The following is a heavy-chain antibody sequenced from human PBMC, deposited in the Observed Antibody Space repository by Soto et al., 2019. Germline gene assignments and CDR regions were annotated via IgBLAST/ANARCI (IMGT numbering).Heavy chain of an antibody. CDR1: GGSISLYY. J-gene: IGHJ6*02. Sequence: QVQLQESGPGLVKPSETLSLTCTVSGGSISLYYWSWIRQPPGKGQEWIGYIYSNGSTTYTPSLKGRGSISLGTSKKQFSQQFSSVTASDTAVSYCARDGGEICNIHYYYPGMDVWGQGTTVTVSS. CDR2: IYSNGST. D-gene: IGHD3-16*01. V-gene: IGHV4-59*12. CDR3: ARDGGEICNIHYYYPGMDV.